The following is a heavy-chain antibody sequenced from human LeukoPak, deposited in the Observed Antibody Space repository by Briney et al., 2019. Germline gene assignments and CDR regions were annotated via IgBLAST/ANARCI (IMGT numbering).Heavy chain of an antibody. CDR2: IGIWGSTI. V-gene: IGHV3-48*01. Sequence: GGSLRLSCAASGFTFTRHSMNWVRQAPGKGLEWVSFIGIWGSTIYYADSVKGRFTISRDNAKNSVYLQMNSQRAEDTAVYYCAAYTSSLWGRALDDAFDIWGQGTMVTVSS. J-gene: IGHJ3*02. CDR1: GFTFTRHS. CDR3: AAYTSSLWGRALDDAFDI. D-gene: IGHD2-2*01.